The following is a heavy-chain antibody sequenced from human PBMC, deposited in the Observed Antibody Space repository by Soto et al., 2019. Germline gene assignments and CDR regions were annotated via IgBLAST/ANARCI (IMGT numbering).Heavy chain of an antibody. Sequence: GELLNMCFQAPVCSFISYWVAWVREKPGKGLEWMGTFYPGDYTSTYSPSFQGQVTISVDKSISTAYLHLSSLRASDPAMYSCARIIGYCRNNDCSWIFDIWGQGTMVTVSS. J-gene: IGHJ3*02. CDR1: VCSFISYW. D-gene: IGHD2-2*03. CDR2: FYPGDYTS. CDR3: ARIIGYCRNNDCSWIFDI. V-gene: IGHV5-51*01.